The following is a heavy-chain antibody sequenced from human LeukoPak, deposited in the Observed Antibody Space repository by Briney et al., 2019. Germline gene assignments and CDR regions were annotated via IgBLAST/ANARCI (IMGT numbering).Heavy chain of an antibody. CDR1: GGSISGSSYY. CDR2: IYYSGST. Sequence: SETLSLTCSVSGGSISGSSYYWGWIRQPPGKGLEWIGSIYYSGSTYYNSSFKSRVTISVDTSKIHFSPKLSSVTAADTAVYYCASLRERSYYARGFDYWGQGTLVTVSS. CDR3: ASLRERSYYARGFDY. D-gene: IGHD3-3*01. J-gene: IGHJ4*02. V-gene: IGHV4-39*02.